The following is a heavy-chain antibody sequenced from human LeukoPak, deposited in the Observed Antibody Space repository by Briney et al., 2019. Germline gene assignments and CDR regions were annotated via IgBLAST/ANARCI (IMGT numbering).Heavy chain of an antibody. CDR1: GDSITPYY. J-gene: IGHJ4*02. V-gene: IGHV4-59*01. D-gene: IGHD1-26*01. Sequence: PSETLSLTCTVSGDSITPYYWSWIRQSPGKGLEWIGYVYYSGSSHYNPSLRSRVTISVDTSKNHFSLKLTSVTAADTAVYYCARYGSAWAFDYWGQGALVTVSS. CDR2: VYYSGSS. CDR3: ARYGSAWAFDY.